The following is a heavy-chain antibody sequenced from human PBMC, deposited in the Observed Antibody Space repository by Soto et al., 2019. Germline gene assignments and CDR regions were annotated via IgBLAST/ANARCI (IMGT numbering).Heavy chain of an antibody. Sequence: QIALQESGPTVVKPTQTLTLTCTFSGFSLTTTGVGVGWIRHAPGKALEWLAMVYWNDERRYSPSLKSRLTLTQDTSKNQVVLTITYMDPVDTATYFCAHYDSSGYFSHFDSWGPGTLVTVSS. CDR1: GFSLTTTGVG. CDR3: AHYDSSGYFSHFDS. D-gene: IGHD3-22*01. J-gene: IGHJ4*02. V-gene: IGHV2-5*01. CDR2: VYWNDER.